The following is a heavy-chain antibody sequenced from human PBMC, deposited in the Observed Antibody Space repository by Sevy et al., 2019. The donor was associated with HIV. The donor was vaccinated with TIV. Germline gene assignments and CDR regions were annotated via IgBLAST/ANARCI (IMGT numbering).Heavy chain of an antibody. CDR1: GYTFTSYD. V-gene: IGHV1-8*03. D-gene: IGHD3-22*01. CDR3: TRVRVTYYYVSNGCCQPYYYYMDV. CDR2: MNPNSGNT. Sequence: ATVNVSCKASGYTFTSYDINWVRQATGQGLEWMGWMNPNSGNTGYTQKFQGRVTITRNTSRSTAYLELSSLKSEDTAVYYWTRVRVTYYYVSNGCCQPYYYYMDVWGKGTTVTVSS. J-gene: IGHJ6*03.